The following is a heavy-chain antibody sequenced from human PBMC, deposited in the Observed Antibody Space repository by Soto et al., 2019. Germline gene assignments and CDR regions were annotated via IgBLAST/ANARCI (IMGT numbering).Heavy chain of an antibody. J-gene: IGHJ3*02. V-gene: IGHV4-34*01. CDR1: GGSFSTYY. Sequence: SETLSLTCVVSGGSFSTYYYNWIRQSPGKGLEWIGEISHSGSNNYSPSLKSRVTMSLDTSKNQFSLKLTSVTAADTAVYYCARGGSNDWQVAFDIWGQGTMVTVSS. CDR3: ARGGSNDWQVAFDI. CDR2: ISHSGSN. D-gene: IGHD3-9*01.